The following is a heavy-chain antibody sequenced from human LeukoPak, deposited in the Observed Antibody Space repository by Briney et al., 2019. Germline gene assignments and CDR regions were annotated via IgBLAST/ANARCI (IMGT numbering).Heavy chain of an antibody. J-gene: IGHJ4*02. Sequence: PSETLSLTCAVYGGSFSGYYWSWIRQPPGKGLEWIGEINHSGSTNYNPSLKSRVTISVDTSKNQFSLKLSSVTAADTAVYYCARRRRITMVRGVHPPDYWGQGTLVTVSS. V-gene: IGHV4-34*01. CDR1: GGSFSGYY. CDR3: ARRRRITMVRGVHPPDY. CDR2: INHSGST. D-gene: IGHD3-10*01.